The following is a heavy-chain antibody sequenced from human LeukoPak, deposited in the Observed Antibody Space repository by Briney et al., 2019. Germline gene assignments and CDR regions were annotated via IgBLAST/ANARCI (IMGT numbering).Heavy chain of an antibody. J-gene: IGHJ5*02. CDR2: IYYSGST. CDR1: GGSISSGNYY. Sequence: QTLSLTCSVSGGSISSGNYYWTWIRQPPEKGLEWIGYIYYSGSTYYNPSLKSRINISVDTSKNQFSLKLSSVTAADTAVYYCARGPKNSGSSFDPWGQGTLVTVSS. CDR3: ARGPKNSGSSFDP. D-gene: IGHD1-7*01. V-gene: IGHV4-30-4*08.